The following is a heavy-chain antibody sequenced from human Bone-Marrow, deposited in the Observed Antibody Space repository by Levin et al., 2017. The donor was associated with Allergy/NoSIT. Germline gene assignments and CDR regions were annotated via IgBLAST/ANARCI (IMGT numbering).Heavy chain of an antibody. CDR1: GFTFSPYT. CDR2: ITSNGGSI. V-gene: IGHV3-64*01. J-gene: IGHJ4*02. CDR3: ASERGGGSYLDY. Sequence: SCVASGFTFSPYTMHWVRQAPGKGLEFVSVITSNGGSIYYANSVKGRFTISRDNSKSTLYLQMDSLRAEDMAVYYCASERGGGSYLDYWGQGTLVTVSS. D-gene: IGHD2-15*01.